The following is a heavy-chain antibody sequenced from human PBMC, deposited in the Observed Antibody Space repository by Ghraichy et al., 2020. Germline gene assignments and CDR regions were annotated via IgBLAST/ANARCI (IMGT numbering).Heavy chain of an antibody. D-gene: IGHD5-18*01. V-gene: IGHV3-23*01. CDR1: GFTFTSYT. J-gene: IGHJ4*02. CDR2: ISGTGGSP. CDR3: AKGTPTWVQLYIDY. Sequence: GESLNISCAASGFTFTSYTMSWVRQAPGKGLEWVSTISGTGGSPYYADSVKGRFTISRDNSKNTLYLQRNSLRAEDTAVYYCAKGTPTWVQLYIDYWGQGTLVTVSS.